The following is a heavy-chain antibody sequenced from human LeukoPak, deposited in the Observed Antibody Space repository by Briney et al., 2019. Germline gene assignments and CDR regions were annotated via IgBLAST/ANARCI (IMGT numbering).Heavy chain of an antibody. CDR3: ARASITMDRGVIRGDNWFDP. V-gene: IGHV4-59*01. CDR2: IYYSGST. CDR1: GGSISSYY. J-gene: IGHJ5*02. D-gene: IGHD3-10*01. Sequence: SETLSLTCTVSGGSISSYYWSWIRQPPGKGLEWIGYIYYSGSTNYNPSLKSRVTISVDTSKNKVSLKLSSVTAADTAVYYCARASITMDRGVIRGDNWFDPWGQGTLLTVS.